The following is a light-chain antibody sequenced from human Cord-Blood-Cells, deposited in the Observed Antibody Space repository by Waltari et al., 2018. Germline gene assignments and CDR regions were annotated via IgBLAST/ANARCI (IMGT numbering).Light chain of an antibody. CDR3: NSRDSSGNHVV. J-gene: IGLJ2*01. Sequence: SSELTQDPAVSVALGQTVRITCQGDSLRSYYASRYQPKPGQAPVLVIYGKNNRPSGIPDRFSGSSSGNTASLTITGAQVEDEADYYCNSRDSSGNHVVFGGGTKLTVL. CDR2: GKN. CDR1: SLRSYY. V-gene: IGLV3-19*01.